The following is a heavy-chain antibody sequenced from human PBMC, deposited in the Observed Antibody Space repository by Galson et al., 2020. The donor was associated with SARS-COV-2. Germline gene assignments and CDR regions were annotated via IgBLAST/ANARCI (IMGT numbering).Heavy chain of an antibody. CDR3: ARDLRGDGYNYGRDGLGSYYYYGMDV. Sequence: GASLKISCAASGITVSSNYMSWVRQAPGKGLEWVSVIYSGGSTYYADSVKGRFTISRDNSKNTLYLQMNSLRAEDTAVYYCARDLRGDGYNYGRDGLGSYYYYGMDVLGQGTTVTVSS. J-gene: IGHJ6*02. D-gene: IGHD5-12*01. CDR2: IYSGGST. CDR1: GITVSSNY. V-gene: IGHV3-53*01.